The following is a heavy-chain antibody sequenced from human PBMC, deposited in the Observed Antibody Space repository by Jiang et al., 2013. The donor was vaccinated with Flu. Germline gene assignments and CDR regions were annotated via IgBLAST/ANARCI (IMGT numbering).Heavy chain of an antibody. CDR1: GFSISSGLF. V-gene: IGHV4-38-2*02. CDR3: ARDEDQQATFDS. J-gene: IGHJ5*02. Sequence: GSGLVKPSETLSLTCTVSGFSISSGLFWGWVRQPPGKGLEWIASIHHIGTTFYNPSLRSRVSISLDTSKNQFSLKLSSVTAADTAVYYCARDEDQQATFDSWGQG. D-gene: IGHD1/OR15-1a*01. CDR2: IHHIGTT.